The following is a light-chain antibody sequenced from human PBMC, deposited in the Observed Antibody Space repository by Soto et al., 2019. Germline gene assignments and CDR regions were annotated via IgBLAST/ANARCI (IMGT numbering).Light chain of an antibody. V-gene: IGLV8-61*01. J-gene: IGLJ1*01. CDR1: SGSISTGYH. CDR2: STN. Sequence: QTVVTQEPSSSVSPGGTVTLTCGLTSGSISTGYHPSWYQQTPGQAPRTLIYSTNTRSSGVPDGFSGSILGNKAALTIAGAQADDDSDYYCVLYMGGGSYVFGTGTKLTVL. CDR3: VLYMGGGSYV.